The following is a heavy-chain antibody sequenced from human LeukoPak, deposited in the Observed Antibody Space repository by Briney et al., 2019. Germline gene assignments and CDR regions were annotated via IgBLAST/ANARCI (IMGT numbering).Heavy chain of an antibody. V-gene: IGHV4-34*01. J-gene: IGHJ4*02. Sequence: SETLSLTCAVYGGSFSGYYWSWIRQPPGKGLEWIGEINHSGSTNYNPSLKSRVTISVDTSKNQFSLKLSSVTAADTAVYYCARASGYYYDSSGYYSNWGQGTLVTVSS. CDR3: ARASGYYYDSSGYYSN. CDR2: INHSGST. CDR1: GGSFSGYY. D-gene: IGHD3-22*01.